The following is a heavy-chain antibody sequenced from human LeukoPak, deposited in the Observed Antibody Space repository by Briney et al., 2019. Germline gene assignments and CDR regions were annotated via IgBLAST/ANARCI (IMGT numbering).Heavy chain of an antibody. V-gene: IGHV3-74*01. CDR3: AKDSVDTAMVD. J-gene: IGHJ4*02. D-gene: IGHD5-18*01. CDR2: INSGGSET. Sequence: PGGSLRLSCAASGFMFGTFWMHWVRQTPGKGLLWVSRINSGGSETTYADSVKGRFTISRDNAKNSLYLQMNSLRAEDTAVYYCAKDSVDTAMVDWGQGTLVTVSS. CDR1: GFMFGTFW.